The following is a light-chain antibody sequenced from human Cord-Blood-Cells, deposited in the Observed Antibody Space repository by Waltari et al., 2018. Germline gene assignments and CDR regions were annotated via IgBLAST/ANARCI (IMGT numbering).Light chain of an antibody. CDR3: QQYGSSPWT. CDR2: GAS. V-gene: IGKV3-20*01. J-gene: IGKJ1*01. Sequence: EIVLTQSPGTLSLSPGERATLSCRASQSVSSSYLAWYQQKPGQAPRLLICGASSRATGIPDRFSGSGSGTDFTLTSSRLEPEDFAVYYCQQYGSSPWTFGQGTKVEIK. CDR1: QSVSSSY.